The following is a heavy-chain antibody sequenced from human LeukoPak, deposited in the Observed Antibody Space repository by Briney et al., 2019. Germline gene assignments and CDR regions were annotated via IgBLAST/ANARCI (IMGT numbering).Heavy chain of an antibody. CDR1: GYSFTSYW. CDR3: ARLGDFCSGYTLASDY. V-gene: IGHV5-51*01. Sequence: GESLKISCKGSGYSFTSYWIGWVRQMPGKGLEWMGIIYPGDSDTRYSPSFQGQVTISADKSISTAYLQWSSLKASDTAMYYCARLGDFCSGYTLASDYWGQGTLVTVSS. D-gene: IGHD3-3*01. J-gene: IGHJ4*02. CDR2: IYPGDSDT.